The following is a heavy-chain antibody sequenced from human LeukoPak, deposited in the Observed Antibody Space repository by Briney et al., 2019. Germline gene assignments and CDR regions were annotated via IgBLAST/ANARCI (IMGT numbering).Heavy chain of an antibody. D-gene: IGHD6-19*01. J-gene: IGHJ4*02. CDR3: AKATGSIAVAAHGEF. Sequence: GGSLRLPCAASGFTFSSYAMSWVRQAPGKGLEWVSAISGSGGSTYYADSVKGRFTISRDNSKNTLYLQMNSLRAEDTAVYYCAKATGSIAVAAHGEFWGQGTLVTVSS. CDR2: ISGSGGST. V-gene: IGHV3-23*01. CDR1: GFTFSSYA.